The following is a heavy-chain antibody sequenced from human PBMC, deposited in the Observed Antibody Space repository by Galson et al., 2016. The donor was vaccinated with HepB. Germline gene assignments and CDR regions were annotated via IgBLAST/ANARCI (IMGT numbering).Heavy chain of an antibody. CDR1: GGSLSSSSYY. J-gene: IGHJ4*02. CDR2: LYYTGGS. D-gene: IGHD6-19*01. V-gene: IGHV4-39*01. Sequence: SETLSLTCTVSGGSLSSSSYYWGWIRQPPGKGLEWIGSLYYTGGSDYNPSLKSRVTISVDTSKNQFSLRVSSVTAADTAVYYCARIAVTLDYYFDYWGQGTPVTVSS. CDR3: ARIAVTLDYYFDY.